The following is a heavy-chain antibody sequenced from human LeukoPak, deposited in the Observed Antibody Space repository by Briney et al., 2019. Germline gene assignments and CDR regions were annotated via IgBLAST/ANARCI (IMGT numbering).Heavy chain of an antibody. Sequence: ASVKVSCKASGYTFTNYDINWVRQATGQGLEWMGWMNPNSGNTGYAQKFQGRVTMTRNTSISTAHMELSSLRSEDTAVYYCARGRGMGHIAARQEYYYMDVWGKGTTVTVSS. D-gene: IGHD6-6*01. CDR3: ARGRGMGHIAARQEYYYMDV. J-gene: IGHJ6*03. V-gene: IGHV1-8*01. CDR1: GYTFTNYD. CDR2: MNPNSGNT.